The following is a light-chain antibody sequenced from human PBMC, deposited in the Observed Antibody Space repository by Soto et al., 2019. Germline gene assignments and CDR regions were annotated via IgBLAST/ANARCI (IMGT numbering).Light chain of an antibody. CDR2: GAS. V-gene: IGKV3-20*01. Sequence: ELVLTQSPGTLSLSPGERATLSCRASQSVSSSYLAWYQQKPGQAPRLLIYGASSRATGIPDRFSGSGSGTDFTLTISRLEPEDFAVYYCQHYGDSVFTFGPGTKVDIK. CDR1: QSVSSSY. CDR3: QHYGDSVFT. J-gene: IGKJ3*01.